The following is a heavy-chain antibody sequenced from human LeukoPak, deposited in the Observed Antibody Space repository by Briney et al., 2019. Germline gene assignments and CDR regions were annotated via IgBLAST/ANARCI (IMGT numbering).Heavy chain of an antibody. CDR1: GGSISSYY. CDR3: ARFLEMTSFDI. V-gene: IGHV4-4*09. CDR2: IYTSGST. Sequence: SETLSLTCTVSGGSISSYYWSWIRQPPGKGLEWIGYIYTSGSTNYNPSLKSRVTISVDTSKNQFSLKLSSVTAADTAVYYCARFLEMTSFDIWGQGTMVTVSS. J-gene: IGHJ3*02. D-gene: IGHD5-24*01.